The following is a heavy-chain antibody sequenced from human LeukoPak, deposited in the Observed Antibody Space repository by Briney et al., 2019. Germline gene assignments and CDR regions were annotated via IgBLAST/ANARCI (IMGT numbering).Heavy chain of an antibody. J-gene: IGHJ4*02. CDR3: ARAAPYSSGYFYYFDY. V-gene: IGHV4-59*01. Sequence: GSLRLSCEASGFTFSSYSMNWIRQPPGKGLEYIGNIYYSGSTNYNPSLKSRVTISVDTSKNQFSLNLSSVTAADTAVYYCARAAPYSSGYFYYFDYWGQGTLVTVSS. CDR2: IYYSGST. CDR1: GFTFSSYS. D-gene: IGHD3-22*01.